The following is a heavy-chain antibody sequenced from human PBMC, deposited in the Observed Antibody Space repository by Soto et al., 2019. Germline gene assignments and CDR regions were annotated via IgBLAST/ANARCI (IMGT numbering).Heavy chain of an antibody. J-gene: IGHJ3*02. Sequence: HVQLVQSGAEVKKPGSSVKVSCKASGGTFSSYTISWVRQAPGQGLEWMGRIIPILGIPNYAQKFQGRVTVTVDTFTSTDYMELNSLRSEDTAVYHFARGQYSFDLVGGLDIWGQGTMVTVSS. CDR1: GGTFSSYT. V-gene: IGHV1-69*02. CDR3: ARGQYSFDLVGGLDI. CDR2: IIPILGIP. D-gene: IGHD5-18*01.